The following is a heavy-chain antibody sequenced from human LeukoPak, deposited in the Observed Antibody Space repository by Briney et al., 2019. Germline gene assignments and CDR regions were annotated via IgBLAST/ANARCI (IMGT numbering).Heavy chain of an antibody. CDR1: GFTFYSYS. D-gene: IGHD1-14*01. J-gene: IGHJ4*02. V-gene: IGHV3-48*01. CDR3: AKYRTTSVPPRTFDY. CDR2: ISGGGNTI. Sequence: PGGSLRLSCAASGFTFYSYSMNWVRQAPGKGLEWVSYISGGGNTIYYTDSAKGRFTISRDNSKNTLFLQMESLRADDTAIYYCAKYRTTSVPPRTFDYWGQGTLVTVSS.